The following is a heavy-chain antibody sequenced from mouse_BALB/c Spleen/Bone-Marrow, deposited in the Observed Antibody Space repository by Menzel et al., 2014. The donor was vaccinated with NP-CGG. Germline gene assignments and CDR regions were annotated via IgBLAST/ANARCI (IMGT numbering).Heavy chain of an antibody. CDR3: ARSIYDGYSEAMDY. D-gene: IGHD2-3*01. CDR1: GYAFTSYL. J-gene: IGHJ4*01. CDR2: INPGSGGT. V-gene: IGHV1-54*03. Sequence: QVQLQQSGAELVRPGTSVKVSCKASGYAFTSYLIEWVQQRPGQGLEWIGVINPGSGGTHYNETYKGKLTLTADKSSSTVYMQLSSLTSDDSAVYFCARSIYDGYSEAMDYWGQGTSVTV.